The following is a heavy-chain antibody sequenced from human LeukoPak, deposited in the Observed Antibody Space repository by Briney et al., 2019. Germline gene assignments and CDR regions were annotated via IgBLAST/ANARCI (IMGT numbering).Heavy chain of an antibody. CDR3: AKSLVRGVYYYYMDV. Sequence: GGSLRLSCAASGFTFSSYGMHWVRQAPGKGLEWVAVISYDGSNKYYADSVKGRFTISRDNSKNTLYLQMNSLRAEDTAVYYCAKSLVRGVYYYYMDVWGKGTTVTVSS. CDR1: GFTFSSYG. CDR2: ISYDGSNK. D-gene: IGHD3-10*01. J-gene: IGHJ6*03. V-gene: IGHV3-30*18.